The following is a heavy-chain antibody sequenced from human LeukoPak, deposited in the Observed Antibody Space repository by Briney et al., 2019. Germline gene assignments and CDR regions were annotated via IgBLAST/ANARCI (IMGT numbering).Heavy chain of an antibody. CDR3: ARITVTVIRDAFDI. D-gene: IGHD4-17*01. Sequence: ASQTLSLTCTVSGGSISSGGYYWSWIRQHPGKGLEWIGYIYYSGSTYYNPSLKSRVTISVDTSKNQFSLKLSSVTAADTAVYYCARITVTVIRDAFDIWGQGTMVTVSS. CDR2: IYYSGST. J-gene: IGHJ3*02. V-gene: IGHV4-31*03. CDR1: GGSISSGGYY.